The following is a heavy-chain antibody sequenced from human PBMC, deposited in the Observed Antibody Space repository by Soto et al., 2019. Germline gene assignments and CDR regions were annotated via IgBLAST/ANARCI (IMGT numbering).Heavy chain of an antibody. J-gene: IGHJ3*01. Sequence: SGPMVNPTQTLTLTCSFSGFSLSTSGVGVGWVRQPPGKALEWLALIYWSGDEHYRPSLKSRLTITKATSKNQVVLIMTNMDPVDTATYYCARGLASLPVFAFDVWGQGTTVNVS. D-gene: IGHD3-3*02. CDR3: ARGLASLPVFAFDV. CDR2: IYWSGDE. CDR1: GFSLSTSGVG. V-gene: IGHV2-5*01.